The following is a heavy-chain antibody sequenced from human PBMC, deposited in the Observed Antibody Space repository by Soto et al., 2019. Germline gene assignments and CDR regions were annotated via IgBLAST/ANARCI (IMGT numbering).Heavy chain of an antibody. J-gene: IGHJ6*02. D-gene: IGHD6-13*01. CDR1: GFTFTSSA. V-gene: IGHV1-58*01. CDR2: IVVGSGNT. CDR3: AAPSEVAAAGKDYYYGMDV. Sequence: ASVKVSCKASGFTFTSSAVQWVRQARGQRLEWIGWIVVGSGNTNYAQKFQERVTITRDMSTSTAYMELSSLRSEDTAVYYCAAPSEVAAAGKDYYYGMDVWGQGTTVTVSS.